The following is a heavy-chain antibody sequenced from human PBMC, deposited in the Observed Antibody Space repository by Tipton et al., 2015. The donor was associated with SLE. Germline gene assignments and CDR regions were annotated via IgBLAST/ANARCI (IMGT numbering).Heavy chain of an antibody. CDR3: ARGTSTGYSLVGWFDP. CDR1: GYAFITYD. J-gene: IGHJ5*02. D-gene: IGHD5-18*01. Sequence: QLVQSGPEVKKPGASVRVSCKASGYAFITYDINWVRQATGQGLEWMGWMNPYSGTTGYAQKFQGRVTMTRNTSIGTAYMDLTSLRSDDTAVYYCARGTSTGYSLVGWFDPWGQGSLVTVSS. CDR2: MNPYSGTT. V-gene: IGHV1-8*01.